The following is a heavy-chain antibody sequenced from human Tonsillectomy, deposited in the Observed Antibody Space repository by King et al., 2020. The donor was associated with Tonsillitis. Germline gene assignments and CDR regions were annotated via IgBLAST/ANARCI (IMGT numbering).Heavy chain of an antibody. D-gene: IGHD2-8*01. J-gene: IGHJ6*03. V-gene: IGHV2-70*15. CDR3: ARIPKMGPYYYMDV. CDR1: GFSLITDGMC. Sequence: QVTLKESGPALVKPTQTLTLTCTFSGFSLITDGMCVTWIRQPPGKALEWLARIDWDDDKYYSTSLKTRLTISKDTSKNQVVLTLTNVHPVDTATYYCARIPKMGPYYYMDVWGKGTTLTVSS. CDR2: IDWDDDK.